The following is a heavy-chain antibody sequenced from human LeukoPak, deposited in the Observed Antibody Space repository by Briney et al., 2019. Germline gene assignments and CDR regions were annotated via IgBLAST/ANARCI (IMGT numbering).Heavy chain of an antibody. V-gene: IGHV4-31*03. Sequence: PSQTLSLTCTVSGGSINSGGYYWSWIRQHPGKGLEWIGYIYYSGSTYYNPSLKSRVTISVDTSKNQFSLKLSSVTAADTAVYYCARDCPAAAGTRWFDPWGQGTLVTVSS. J-gene: IGHJ5*02. D-gene: IGHD6-13*01. CDR3: ARDCPAAAGTRWFDP. CDR1: GGSINSGGYY. CDR2: IYYSGST.